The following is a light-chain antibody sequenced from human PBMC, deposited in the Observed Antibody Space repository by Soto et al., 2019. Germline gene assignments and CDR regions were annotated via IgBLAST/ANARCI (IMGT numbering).Light chain of an antibody. V-gene: IGLV2-11*01. J-gene: IGLJ2*01. CDR2: DVN. CDR1: SSDVGRYNS. Sequence: QSVLTQPASVSGSPGQSITISCTGTSSDVGRYNSVSWYQQHPGKAPKLMIYDVNNRPSGVPDRFSGSKSGNTASLTISGLQTEDEADYYCCSYAGSYTLVFGGGTKVTVL. CDR3: CSYAGSYTLV.